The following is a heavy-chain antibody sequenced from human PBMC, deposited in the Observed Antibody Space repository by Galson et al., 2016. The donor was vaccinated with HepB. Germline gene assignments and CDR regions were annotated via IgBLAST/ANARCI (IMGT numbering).Heavy chain of an antibody. D-gene: IGHD3-22*01. V-gene: IGHV3-11*06. Sequence: SLRLSCAASGFTLTDYYVSWIRQAPGKGLEWVSYSSGTGFYTNYADSVEGRFTFSRDNAKNSLYLQMNSLRVEDTAVYYCARNYDSSGYSYFDAFDIWGQGTMVTVSS. CDR2: SSGTGFYT. CDR3: ARNYDSSGYSYFDAFDI. J-gene: IGHJ3*02. CDR1: GFTLTDYY.